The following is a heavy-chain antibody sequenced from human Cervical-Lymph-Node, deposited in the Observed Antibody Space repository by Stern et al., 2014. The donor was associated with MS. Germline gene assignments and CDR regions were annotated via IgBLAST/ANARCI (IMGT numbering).Heavy chain of an antibody. V-gene: IGHV2-5*02. D-gene: IGHD4-17*01. Sequence: ESGPTLVKPTQTLTLTCNCSGFSLSTTGVGVGWLRQPPGKALEWLALIYWAEDKRYTPSLKSRLTITKDTSKSRVVLTMTNVDPVDTATYYCAHRNIMTAVTIFDYWGQGTLVTVSS. J-gene: IGHJ4*02. CDR2: IYWAEDK. CDR1: GFSLSTTGVG. CDR3: AHRNIMTAVTIFDY.